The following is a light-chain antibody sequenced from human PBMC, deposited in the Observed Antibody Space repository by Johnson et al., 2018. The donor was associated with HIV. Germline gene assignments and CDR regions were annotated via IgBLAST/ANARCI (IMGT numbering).Light chain of an antibody. CDR2: DNN. J-gene: IGLJ1*01. CDR3: GTWDSSLSAGPYV. V-gene: IGLV1-51*01. CDR1: SSNIGNNY. Sequence: QSVLTQPPSVSAAPGQKVTISCSGSSSNIGNNYVSWYQQLPGTAPKVLIYDNNKRPSGIPDRFSGSKSGTSATLGITGLQTGDEADYYCGTWDSSLSAGPYVFGTGTKVTVL.